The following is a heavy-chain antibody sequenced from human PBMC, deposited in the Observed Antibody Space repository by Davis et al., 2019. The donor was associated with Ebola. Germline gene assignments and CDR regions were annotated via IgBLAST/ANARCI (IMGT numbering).Heavy chain of an antibody. D-gene: IGHD6-25*01. V-gene: IGHV3-9*01. J-gene: IGHJ6*04. CDR1: GFTFDDYA. CDR3: ARDYRIAARGYYYYGMDV. CDR2: ISWNSGSI. Sequence: PGGSLRLSCAASGFTFDDYAMHWVRQAPGKGLEWVSGISWNSGSIGYADSVKGRFTISRDNAKNSLYLQMNSLRAEDTAVYYCARDYRIAARGYYYYGMDVWGKGTTVTVSS.